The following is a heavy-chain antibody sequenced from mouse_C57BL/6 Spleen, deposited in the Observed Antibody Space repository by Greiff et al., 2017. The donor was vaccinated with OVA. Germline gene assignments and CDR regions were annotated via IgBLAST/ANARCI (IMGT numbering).Heavy chain of an antibody. D-gene: IGHD2-4*01. CDR1: GYTFTSYW. V-gene: IGHV1-61*01. J-gene: IGHJ4*01. CDR3: ARDDYDYAMDY. Sequence: VKLQQPGAELVRPGSSVKLSCKASGYTFTSYWMDWVKQRPGQGLEWIGNIYPSDSETHYNQKFKDKATLTVDKSSSTAYMQLSSLTSEDSAVYYCARDDYDYAMDYWGQGTSVTVSS. CDR2: IYPSDSET.